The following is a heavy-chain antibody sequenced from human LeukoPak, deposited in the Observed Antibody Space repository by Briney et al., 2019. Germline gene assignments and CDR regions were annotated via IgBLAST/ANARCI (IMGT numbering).Heavy chain of an antibody. CDR1: GFTFDDYA. V-gene: IGHV3-9*01. D-gene: IGHD6-19*01. CDR2: ISWNSGSI. Sequence: GGSLRLSCAASGFTFDDYAMHWVRQAPGKGLEWVSGISWNSGSIGYADSVKGRFTISRDNSKNTLYLQMNSLRAEDTAVYYCAKDERGSGWLIDYWGQGTLVTVSS. J-gene: IGHJ4*02. CDR3: AKDERGSGWLIDY.